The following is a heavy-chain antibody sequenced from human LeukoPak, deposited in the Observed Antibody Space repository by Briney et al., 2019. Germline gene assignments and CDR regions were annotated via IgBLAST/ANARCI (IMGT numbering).Heavy chain of an antibody. CDR3: AREDFGVVIHNWFDP. CDR1: GGTFSSYT. J-gene: IGHJ5*02. Sequence: SVKVSCKASGGTFSSYTISWVRQAPGQGLEWMGRIIPILGVANYAQKFQGRVTITADKSTSTAYMELSSLRSEDTAVYYCAREDFGVVIHNWFDPWGQGTLVTVSS. V-gene: IGHV1-69*04. CDR2: IIPILGVA. D-gene: IGHD3-3*01.